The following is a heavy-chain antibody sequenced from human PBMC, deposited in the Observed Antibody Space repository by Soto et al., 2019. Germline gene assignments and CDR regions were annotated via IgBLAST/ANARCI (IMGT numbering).Heavy chain of an antibody. Sequence: RASVKVSCKTSGYTFNTYGINWVRQAPGQGLELMGWISAYDGKTTYAEKFQGRVTLTTDTSTSTAYMELRSLRSDDTAIYYCARDPHEFWTSYWFDPWGQGTPVTVYS. D-gene: IGHD3-3*01. CDR3: ARDPHEFWTSYWFDP. CDR2: ISAYDGKT. J-gene: IGHJ5*02. CDR1: GYTFNTYG. V-gene: IGHV1-18*01.